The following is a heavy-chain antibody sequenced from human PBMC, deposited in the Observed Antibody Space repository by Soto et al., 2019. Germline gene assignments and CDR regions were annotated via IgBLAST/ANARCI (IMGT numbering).Heavy chain of an antibody. V-gene: IGHV3-30*18. J-gene: IGHJ4*02. Sequence: GGSLRLSCAASGFTFSSYGMHWVRQAPGKGLEWVAVISYDGSNKYYADSVKGRFTISRDNSKNTLYLQMNSLRAEDTAVYYCAKDAYYDFWSGYYTPDYWGQGTLVTVSS. CDR2: ISYDGSNK. D-gene: IGHD3-3*01. CDR3: AKDAYYDFWSGYYTPDY. CDR1: GFTFSSYG.